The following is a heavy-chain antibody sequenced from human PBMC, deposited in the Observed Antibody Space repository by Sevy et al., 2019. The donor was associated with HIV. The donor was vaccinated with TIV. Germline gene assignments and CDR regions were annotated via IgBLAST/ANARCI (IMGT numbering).Heavy chain of an antibody. V-gene: IGHV1-18*01. Sequence: ASVKVSCKASGYTFTSYGISWVRQAPGQGLEWMGWIGAYNGNTNYAQKLQGRVTMTTDTSTSTAYMELRSLRSDDTAVYYCARDQQYGYYYYGMDVWGQGTTVTVSS. CDR1: GYTFTSYG. D-gene: IGHD4-4*01. CDR2: IGAYNGNT. J-gene: IGHJ6*02. CDR3: ARDQQYGYYYYGMDV.